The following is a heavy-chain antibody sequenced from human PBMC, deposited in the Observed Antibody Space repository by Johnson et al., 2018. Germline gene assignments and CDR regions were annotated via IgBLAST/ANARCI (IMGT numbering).Heavy chain of an antibody. Sequence: EVQLVETGGGLVKPGRSLRLSCTASGFTFGDDAMSWFRQAPGKGLEWVGFIRSKVYGGTTEYAASVKGRFPISRDDSKSIAYLQMTSLKTEDTAVYYCTRFIVVVPAAILYGMDVWGQGTTVTVSS. CDR1: GFTFGDDA. D-gene: IGHD2-2*01. V-gene: IGHV3-49*05. J-gene: IGHJ6*02. CDR3: TRFIVVVPAAILYGMDV. CDR2: IRSKVYGGTT.